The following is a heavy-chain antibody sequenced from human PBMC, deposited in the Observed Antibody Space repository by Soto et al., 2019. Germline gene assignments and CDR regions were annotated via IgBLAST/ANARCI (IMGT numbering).Heavy chain of an antibody. CDR2: IHYFGST. V-gene: IGHV4-61*01. J-gene: IGHJ4*02. CDR3: ARGGSYVGFDS. CDR1: GGSLNSSSYY. D-gene: IGHD1-26*01. Sequence: SETLSLTCTVSGGSLNSSSYYWSWIRQPPGKGLEWIGYIHYFGSTKYNPSLESRVVISVDTSKNQFSLKVPSVTAAGTAKYFCARGGSYVGFDSWGQGARVTVSS.